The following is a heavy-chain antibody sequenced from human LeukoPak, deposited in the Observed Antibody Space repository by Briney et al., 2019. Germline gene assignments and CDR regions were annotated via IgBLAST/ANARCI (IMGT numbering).Heavy chain of an antibody. CDR3: ARSRGAMTGYYDAFDI. CDR2: ISSSSSYI. Sequence: GGSLRLSCAASGFTFSSYSMNWVRQAPGKGLEWVSSISSSSSYIYYADSVKGRFTISRDNAKNSLYLQMNSLRAEDTAVYYCARSRGAMTGYYDAFDIWGQGTMVTVSS. CDR1: GFTFSSYS. V-gene: IGHV3-21*01. D-gene: IGHD3-9*01. J-gene: IGHJ3*02.